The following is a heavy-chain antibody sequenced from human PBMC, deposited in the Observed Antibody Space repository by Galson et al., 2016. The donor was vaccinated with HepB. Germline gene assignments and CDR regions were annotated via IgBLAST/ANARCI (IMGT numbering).Heavy chain of an antibody. CDR1: GFTFSSYG. V-gene: IGHV3-33*01. CDR3: DRDYYGSGSYYPDPMDV. D-gene: IGHD3-10*01. CDR2: IWYDGSNK. J-gene: IGHJ6*03. Sequence: SLRLSCAASGFTFSSYGMHWVRQAPGKGLEGVAVIWYDGSNKYYADSVKGRFTISRDNSKNTLYLQMNSLRAEDTAVDYCDRDYYGSGSYYPDPMDVWGKGTTVTVSS.